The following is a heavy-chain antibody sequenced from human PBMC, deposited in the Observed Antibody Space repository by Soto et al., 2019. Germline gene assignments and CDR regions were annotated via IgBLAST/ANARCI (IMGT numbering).Heavy chain of an antibody. Sequence: QVQLQESGPGLVKPSQTLSLTCTVSGGSISSGGYYWSWIRQHPGKGLEWIGYIYYSGSTYYNPYLKSRVTMSVDTSKNQFSLKLSSVTAADTAVYYCARGRYDSSGYYFDYWGQGTLVTVSS. CDR1: GGSISSGGYY. D-gene: IGHD3-22*01. CDR2: IYYSGST. CDR3: ARGRYDSSGYYFDY. J-gene: IGHJ4*02. V-gene: IGHV4-31*03.